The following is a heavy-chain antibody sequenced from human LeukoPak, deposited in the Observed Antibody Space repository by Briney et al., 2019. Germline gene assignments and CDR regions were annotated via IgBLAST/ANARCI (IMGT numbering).Heavy chain of an antibody. D-gene: IGHD2-8*02. J-gene: IGHJ4*02. V-gene: IGHV3-21*01. Sequence: GGSLRLSCAASEFTFSSYNMNWVRQAPGKGLEWVSSISSSSKYIYYADSVKGRFTISRDNAKNTVYLQMSSLSAEDTALYYCARSDGYCAGGSCSPDYWGQGTLVTVSS. CDR2: ISSSSKYI. CDR3: ARSDGYCAGGSCSPDY. CDR1: EFTFSSYN.